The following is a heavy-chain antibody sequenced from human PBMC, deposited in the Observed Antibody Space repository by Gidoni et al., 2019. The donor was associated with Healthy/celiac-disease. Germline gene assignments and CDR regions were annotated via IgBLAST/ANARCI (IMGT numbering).Heavy chain of an antibody. CDR1: GFTFSSYA. D-gene: IGHD6-13*01. Sequence: EVQLLESGGGLVQPGGPLRLSCAASGFTFSSYAMSWVRQAPGTGLEWVSAISGSGGSTYYADSVKGRFTISRDNSKNTLYLQMNSLRAEDTAVYYCARARYSSSWGDNWFDPWGQGTLVTVSS. J-gene: IGHJ5*02. CDR3: ARARYSSSWGDNWFDP. V-gene: IGHV3-23*01. CDR2: ISGSGGST.